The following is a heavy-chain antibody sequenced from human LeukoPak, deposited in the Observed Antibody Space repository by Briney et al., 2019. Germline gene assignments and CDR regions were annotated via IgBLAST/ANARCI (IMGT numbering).Heavy chain of an antibody. J-gene: IGHJ4*02. D-gene: IGHD1-26*01. CDR1: GFTFSSYG. CDR2: IRYDGSNK. CDR3: AKDLSWWELLPWGFDY. V-gene: IGHV3-30*02. Sequence: GGSLRLSCAASGFTFSSYGMHWVRQAPGKGLEWVAFIRYDGSNKYYADSVKGRFTISRDNSRNTLYLQMNSLRAEDTAVYYCAKDLSWWELLPWGFDYWGQGTLVTVSS.